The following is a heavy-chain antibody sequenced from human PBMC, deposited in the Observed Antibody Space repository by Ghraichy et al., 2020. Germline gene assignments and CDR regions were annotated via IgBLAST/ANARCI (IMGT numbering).Heavy chain of an antibody. Sequence: GGSLRLSCAASGFIFSSYAMSWVRQAPGEGLEWVAGISGSADNTYYADSTKGRFTISRDNSKNALYLHMNSLRAEDTAIYYCAKGTGSSGYYSAVDYWGQGTLVTVSS. CDR2: ISGSADNT. CDR3: AKGTGSSGYYSAVDY. J-gene: IGHJ4*02. V-gene: IGHV3-23*01. D-gene: IGHD3-22*01. CDR1: GFIFSSYA.